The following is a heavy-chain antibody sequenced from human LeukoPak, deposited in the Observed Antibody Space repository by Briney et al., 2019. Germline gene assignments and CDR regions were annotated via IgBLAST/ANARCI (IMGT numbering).Heavy chain of an antibody. CDR1: GYTFTSYG. D-gene: IGHD3-3*01. Sequence: ASVKVSCKASGYTFTSYGISWVRQASGQGLEWMGWISAYNGNTNYAQKLQGRVTMTTDTSTSTAYMELRSLRSDDAAVYYCARGGGITIFGVPDYWGQGTLVTVSS. CDR3: ARGGGITIFGVPDY. CDR2: ISAYNGNT. J-gene: IGHJ4*02. V-gene: IGHV1-18*01.